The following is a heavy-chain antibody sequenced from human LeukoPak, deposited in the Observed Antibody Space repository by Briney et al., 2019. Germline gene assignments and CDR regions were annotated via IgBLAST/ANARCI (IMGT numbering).Heavy chain of an antibody. V-gene: IGHV3-23*01. CDR1: GFSFSSYA. CDR2: ISGSGETT. CDR3: AKTNGYFDQ. Sequence: GGSLRLSCASSGFSFSSYAMSWVRQTPAKGLEWVSAISGSGETTYYSDSVKGRFTISRDNSKNTLFLQMNSLRVEDAAMYYCAKTNGYFDQWGQGTLVAVSS. D-gene: IGHD2-8*01. J-gene: IGHJ4*02.